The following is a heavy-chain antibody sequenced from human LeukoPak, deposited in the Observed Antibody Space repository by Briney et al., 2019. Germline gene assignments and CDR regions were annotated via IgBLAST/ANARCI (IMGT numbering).Heavy chain of an antibody. CDR2: IYHSGST. V-gene: IGHV4-4*02. CDR3: ARIRSEWLLAYYYYGMDV. Sequence: SETLSLTCAVSGVSISSSNWWSWVRQPPGKGLEWIGEIYHSGSTNYNPSLKSRVTISVDKSKNQFSLKLSSVTAADTAVYYCARIRSEWLLAYYYYGMDVWGQGTTVTVSS. D-gene: IGHD3-3*01. J-gene: IGHJ6*02. CDR1: GVSISSSNW.